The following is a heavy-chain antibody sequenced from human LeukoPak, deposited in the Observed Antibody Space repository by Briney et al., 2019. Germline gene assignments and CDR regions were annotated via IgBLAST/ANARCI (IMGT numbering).Heavy chain of an antibody. J-gene: IGHJ6*03. Sequence: SVKVSCKASGGTFRSYAISWVRQAPGQGLEWMGGIIPIFGTANYAQKFQGRVTITTDESTSTAYMELSSLRSEDTAVYYCARDGGGNYYYYYMDVWGKGTTVTVSS. CDR1: GGTFRSYA. CDR3: ARDGGGNYYYYYMDV. D-gene: IGHD4-23*01. CDR2: IIPIFGTA. V-gene: IGHV1-69*05.